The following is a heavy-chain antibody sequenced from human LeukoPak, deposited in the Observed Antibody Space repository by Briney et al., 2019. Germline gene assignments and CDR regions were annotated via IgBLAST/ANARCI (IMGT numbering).Heavy chain of an antibody. Sequence: QPGGSLRLSCVVSGFTFSRYWMEWVRQTPGKGLEWVANIHEDGGEKYYVDSVRGRFTISRDNTKNSLYLQINFLRTEDTAIYFCARTLRLSTPRAFDVWGQGTMVTVSS. V-gene: IGHV3-7*05. CDR2: IHEDGGEK. CDR1: GFTFSRYW. D-gene: IGHD4/OR15-4a*01. J-gene: IGHJ3*01. CDR3: ARTLRLSTPRAFDV.